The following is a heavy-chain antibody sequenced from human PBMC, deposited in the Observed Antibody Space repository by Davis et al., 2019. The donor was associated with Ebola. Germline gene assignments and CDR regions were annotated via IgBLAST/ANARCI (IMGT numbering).Heavy chain of an antibody. CDR1: GGSISGYY. Sequence: SDTLSLTCTLPGGSISGYYWSWIRQPPGKGLAWIGYTYYIGSTNYNPSLKSRVTISVDTSKNQFSLKLSSVTAADTAVYYCARVGVVPAAMGEVHYYYGMDVWGQGTTVTVSS. D-gene: IGHD2-2*01. CDR2: TYYIGST. V-gene: IGHV4-59*12. J-gene: IGHJ6*02. CDR3: ARVGVVPAAMGEVHYYYGMDV.